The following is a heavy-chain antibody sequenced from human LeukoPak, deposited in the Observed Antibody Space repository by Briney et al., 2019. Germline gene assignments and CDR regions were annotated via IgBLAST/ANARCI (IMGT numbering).Heavy chain of an antibody. V-gene: IGHV3-23*01. CDR3: AKAPVTTCSGAYCYPFDY. J-gene: IGHJ4*02. D-gene: IGHD2-15*01. CDR1: GFTLSSYA. Sequence: GGSLRLSCAASGFTLSSYAMSWVRQAPGRGLEWVSAISDTGNTYHADSVKGRFTISRDSSKNTLFLQMNRLRPEDAAVYYCAKAPVTTCSGAYCYPFDYWGQGTLVTVSS. CDR2: ISDTGNT.